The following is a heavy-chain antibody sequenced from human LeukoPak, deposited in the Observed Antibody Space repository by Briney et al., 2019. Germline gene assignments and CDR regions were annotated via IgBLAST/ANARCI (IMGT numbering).Heavy chain of an antibody. J-gene: IGHJ2*01. D-gene: IGHD2-2*01. CDR1: GFTFSSYE. CDR3: ARGHYSASRKYFDL. V-gene: IGHV3-48*03. CDR2: ISSSGSTI. Sequence: PGGSLRLSCAASGFTFSSYEMNWVRQAPGKGLEWVSYISSSGSTIYYAGSVKGRFTISRDNAKNSLYLQMNSLRAEDTAVYYCARGHYSASRKYFDLWGSGTLVAVSS.